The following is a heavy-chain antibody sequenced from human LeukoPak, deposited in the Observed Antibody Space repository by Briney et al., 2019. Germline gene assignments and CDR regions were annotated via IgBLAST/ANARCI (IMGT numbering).Heavy chain of an antibody. V-gene: IGHV1-18*01. CDR2: ISAYNGNT. CDR3: ARDRCGGGTCYDY. Sequence: ASVKVSCKASGYTFTSCGISWVRQAPGQGLEWMGWISAYNGNTNYAQKLQGRVTMTTDTSTSTAYMALSSLRSDDTAVYYCARDRCGGGTCYDYWGQGTLVTVSS. D-gene: IGHD2-15*01. J-gene: IGHJ4*02. CDR1: GYTFTSCG.